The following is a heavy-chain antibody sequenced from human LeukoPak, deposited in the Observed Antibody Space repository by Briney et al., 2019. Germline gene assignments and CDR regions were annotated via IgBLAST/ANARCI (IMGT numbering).Heavy chain of an antibody. D-gene: IGHD3-22*01. J-gene: IGHJ4*02. Sequence: SGPALVKPTQTLTLTRTFSGFSLSTRGMRVSWIRQPPGKALEWLARIDWDDDKFYSTSLKTRLTISKDTSKNQVVLTMTNVDPVDTATYYCARIRGDSSGYPLLDYWGQGTLVTVSS. CDR2: IDWDDDK. V-gene: IGHV2-70*04. CDR3: ARIRGDSSGYPLLDY. CDR1: GFSLSTRGMR.